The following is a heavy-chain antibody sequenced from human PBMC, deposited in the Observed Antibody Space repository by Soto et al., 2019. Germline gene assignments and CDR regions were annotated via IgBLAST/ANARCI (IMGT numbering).Heavy chain of an antibody. Sequence: ASVKVSCKASGYTFTSYGISWVRQAPGQGLEWMGWISAYNGNTNYAQKLQGRVTMTTDTSTSTAYMELRSLRSDDTAVYYCARVGGDSSGYYLPFGYYGMDVWGQGTTVTVSS. J-gene: IGHJ6*02. CDR1: GYTFTSYG. CDR3: ARVGGDSSGYYLPFGYYGMDV. CDR2: ISAYNGNT. V-gene: IGHV1-18*01. D-gene: IGHD3-22*01.